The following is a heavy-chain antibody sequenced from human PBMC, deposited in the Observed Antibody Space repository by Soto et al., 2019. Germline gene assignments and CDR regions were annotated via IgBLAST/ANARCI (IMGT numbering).Heavy chain of an antibody. J-gene: IGHJ3*02. CDR2: INPNSGGT. CDR1: GYTFTGYY. V-gene: IGHV1-2*04. D-gene: IGHD3-3*01. CDR3: ARDRLRLRGYDFWSGYHDAFDI. Sequence: ASVKVSCKASGYTFTGYYMHWVRQAPGQGLEWMGWINPNSGGTNYAQKFQGWVTMTRDTSISTAYMELSRLRSDDTAVYYCARDRLRLRGYDFWSGYHDAFDIWGQGTMVTVSS.